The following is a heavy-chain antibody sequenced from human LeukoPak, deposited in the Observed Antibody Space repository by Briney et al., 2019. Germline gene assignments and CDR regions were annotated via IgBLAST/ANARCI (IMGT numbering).Heavy chain of an antibody. CDR3: AREDKVTSNAFDI. CDR1: GFTFNTYW. Sequence: GGSLRLSCAASGFTFNTYWMHWVRQAPGKGLVWVSRIKSDGSSTKYADSVKGRFTISRDNANNRLYLQMNSLRVDDTAVYFCAREDKVTSNAFDIWGQGTVVAVSS. CDR2: IKSDGSST. D-gene: IGHD2-21*02. V-gene: IGHV3-74*03. J-gene: IGHJ3*02.